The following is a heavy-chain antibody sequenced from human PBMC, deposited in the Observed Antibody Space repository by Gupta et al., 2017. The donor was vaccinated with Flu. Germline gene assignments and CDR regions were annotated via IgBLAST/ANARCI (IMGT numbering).Heavy chain of an antibody. V-gene: IGHV4-61*09. Sequence: AGKGLEWIGHIYTSGSTNYNPSLQSRVTISVDTSRNQFSLRLYSVTAADTAVYYCARDRYITISRGLYGMDVWGQGTTVTVSS. CDR2: IYTSGST. D-gene: IGHD3-3*01. CDR3: ARDRYITISRGLYGMDV. J-gene: IGHJ6*02.